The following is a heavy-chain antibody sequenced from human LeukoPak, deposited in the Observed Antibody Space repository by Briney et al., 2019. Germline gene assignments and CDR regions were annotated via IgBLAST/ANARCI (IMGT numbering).Heavy chain of an antibody. CDR2: VYYSGTT. CDR1: GGSLSSSSYY. CDR3: ARSRLTFWSGYSLSSSFAY. V-gene: IGHV4-39*01. J-gene: IGHJ4*02. Sequence: PSETLSLTCTVSGGSLSSSSYYWGWIRQPPGKGLEWIGSVYYSGTTYYNPSLKSRVTISVDTSKNQFSLRLSSVAAADTAVYYCARSRLTFWSGYSLSSSFAYWGQGTLVTVSS. D-gene: IGHD3-3*01.